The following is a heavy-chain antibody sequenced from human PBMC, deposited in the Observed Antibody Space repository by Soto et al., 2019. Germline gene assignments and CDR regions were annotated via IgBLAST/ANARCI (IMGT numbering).Heavy chain of an antibody. J-gene: IGHJ6*02. Sequence: EVQLLESGGGLVQPGGSLRLSCAASGFTFSSYAMSWVRQAPGKGLEWVSAISGSGGSTYYADSVKGRFTISRDNSKNTLYLQMNSLRAEDTAVYYCAKGVDTAMVTRVYSYYYYGMDVWGQGTTVTVSS. CDR1: GFTFSSYA. CDR2: ISGSGGST. CDR3: AKGVDTAMVTRVYSYYYYGMDV. V-gene: IGHV3-23*01. D-gene: IGHD5-18*01.